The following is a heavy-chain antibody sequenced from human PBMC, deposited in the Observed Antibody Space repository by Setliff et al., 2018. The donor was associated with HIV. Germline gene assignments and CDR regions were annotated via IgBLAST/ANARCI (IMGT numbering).Heavy chain of an antibody. V-gene: IGHV1-2*06. J-gene: IGHJ6*03. Sequence: ASVKVSCKASGYTFTDYYIHWVRQAPGQGLEWMGRINPKSGGTKYVQKFQGRVTMTRDTSINTAYLELSRLRSDDTAVYYCAKDRTGTGTTLHVWGKGTTVTVS. CDR1: GYTFTDYY. CDR2: INPKSGGT. D-gene: IGHD1-7*01. CDR3: AKDRTGTGTTLHV.